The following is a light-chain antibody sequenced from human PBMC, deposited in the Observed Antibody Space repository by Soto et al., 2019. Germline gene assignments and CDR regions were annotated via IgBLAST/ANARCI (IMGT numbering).Light chain of an antibody. CDR2: RNT. CDR3: HSYDSSLSGVV. Sequence: QSVLTQPPSVSGAPGQGVTISCTGSSSNSGAGYDVHWYRQLPGTAPRLLIYRNTNRPSGVPDRFFGSQSGTSASLAITGLQAEDEADYYCHSYDSSLSGVVFGGGTKLTVL. CDR1: SSNSGAGYD. J-gene: IGLJ2*01. V-gene: IGLV1-40*01.